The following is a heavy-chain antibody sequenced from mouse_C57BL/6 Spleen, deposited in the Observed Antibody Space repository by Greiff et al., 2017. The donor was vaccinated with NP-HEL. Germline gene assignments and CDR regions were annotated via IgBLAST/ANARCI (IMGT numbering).Heavy chain of an antibody. CDR2: IWSDGST. CDR1: GFSLTSYG. J-gene: IGHJ2*01. CDR3: ARHGNYGTSYYFDY. Sequence: QVHVKQSGPGLVAPSQSLSITCTVSGFSLTSYGVHWVRQPPGKGLEWLVVIWSDGSTTYNSALKSRLSISKDNSKSQVFLKMNSLQTADTAMYYCARHGNYGTSYYFDYWGQGTTLTVSS. D-gene: IGHD1-1*01. V-gene: IGHV2-6-1*01.